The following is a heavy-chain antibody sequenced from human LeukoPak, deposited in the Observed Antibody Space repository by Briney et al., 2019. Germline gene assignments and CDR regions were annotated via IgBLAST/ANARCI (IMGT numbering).Heavy chain of an antibody. CDR2: IWYDGSNK. D-gene: IGHD1-26*01. CDR1: GFTFSNYG. J-gene: IGHJ1*01. V-gene: IGHV3-33*01. CDR3: ARGYNSGSTWNFQH. Sequence: GRSLRLSCAASGFTFSNYGMHWVRQAPGKGLEWVAVIWYDGSNKYYADSVKGRFTISRDNSKNTLYLQMNSLRAEDTAVYYCARGYNSGSTWNFQHWGQGTLVTVSS.